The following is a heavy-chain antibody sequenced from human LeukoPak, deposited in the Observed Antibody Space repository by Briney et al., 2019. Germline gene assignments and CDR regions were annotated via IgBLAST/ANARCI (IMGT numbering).Heavy chain of an antibody. V-gene: IGHV4-39*01. J-gene: IGHJ6*03. CDR2: MYYSGSA. Sequence: PSETLSLTCSVSGGSMNEEDFYWGWIRQAPGKGLEWIGSMYYSGSAYYSPSLKTRVRMSVDKSWNQFSLTVTSVTAADTAVYYCVRGDRFLECLIKFMDAWGKGTTVIVSS. CDR3: VRGDRFLECLIKFMDA. D-gene: IGHD3-3*01. CDR1: GGSMNEEDFY.